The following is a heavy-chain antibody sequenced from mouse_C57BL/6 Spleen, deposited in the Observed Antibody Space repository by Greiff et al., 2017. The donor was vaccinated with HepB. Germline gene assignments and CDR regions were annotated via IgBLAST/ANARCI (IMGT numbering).Heavy chain of an antibody. CDR1: GYAFSSSW. V-gene: IGHV1-82*01. J-gene: IGHJ2*01. D-gene: IGHD4-1*01. CDR3: ARELGLTGDY. CDR2: IYPGDGDT. Sequence: QVQLKESGPELVKPGASVKISCKASGYAFSSSWMNWVKQRPGKGLEWIGRIYPGDGDTNYNGKFKGKATLTADKSSSTAYMQLSSLTSEDSAVYFCARELGLTGDYWGQGTTLTVSS.